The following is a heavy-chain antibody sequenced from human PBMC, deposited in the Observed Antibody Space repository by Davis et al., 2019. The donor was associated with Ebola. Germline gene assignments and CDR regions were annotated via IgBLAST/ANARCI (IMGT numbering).Heavy chain of an antibody. V-gene: IGHV4-30-4*01. Sequence: PSETLSLTCAVSGVSITSGDYYWTWIRQPPGKGLEWIGYIYYGGTTFYNPSLTSRVSIPVDTSRNQFSLNLNSVTAADTAVYYCASVPAAAVPFYMDVWGRGTTVTVSS. CDR1: GVSITSGDYY. CDR2: IYYGGTT. D-gene: IGHD2-2*01. CDR3: ASVPAAAVPFYMDV. J-gene: IGHJ6*03.